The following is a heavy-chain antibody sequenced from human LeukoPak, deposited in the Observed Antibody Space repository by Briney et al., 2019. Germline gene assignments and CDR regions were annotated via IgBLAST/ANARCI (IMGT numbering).Heavy chain of an antibody. CDR3: AKAYYGSGSYYSGY. V-gene: IGHV3-23*01. CDR1: GFTFSSYA. D-gene: IGHD3-10*01. J-gene: IGHJ4*02. Sequence: GGSLRLSCAASGFTFSSYAMSWVRQAPGKGLEWVSAISGSGGSTYYADSVKGRFTISRDNSMNTLYLQMNSLRAEDTAVYYCAKAYYGSGSYYSGYWGQGTLVTVSS. CDR2: ISGSGGST.